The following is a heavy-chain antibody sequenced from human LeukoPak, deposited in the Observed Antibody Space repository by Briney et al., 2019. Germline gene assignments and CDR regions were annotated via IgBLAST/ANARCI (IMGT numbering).Heavy chain of an antibody. V-gene: IGHV4-39*07. CDR3: ARDWRVRGAFDY. CDR2: IYYSGST. D-gene: IGHD3-10*01. CDR1: GGSISSSSYY. J-gene: IGHJ4*02. Sequence: SETLSLTCTVSGGSISSSSYYWGWIRQPPGKGLEWIGSIYYSGSTYYNPPLKSRVTISVDTSKNQFSLKLSSVTAADTAVYYCARDWRVRGAFDYWGQGTLVTVSS.